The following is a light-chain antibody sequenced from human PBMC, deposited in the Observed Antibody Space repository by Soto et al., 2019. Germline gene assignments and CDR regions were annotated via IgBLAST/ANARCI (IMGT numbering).Light chain of an antibody. Sequence: EIVLTQSPGTLSLSPGDTATLSCRASQTVYSNYLAWYQQKPGQAPRLLISGASNRATGIPGRFSGSGSRTDFTLTISRLEPEDFAVYYCQQFGSSPPITFGQGTRLEIK. CDR2: GAS. J-gene: IGKJ5*01. V-gene: IGKV3-20*01. CDR3: QQFGSSPPIT. CDR1: QTVYSNY.